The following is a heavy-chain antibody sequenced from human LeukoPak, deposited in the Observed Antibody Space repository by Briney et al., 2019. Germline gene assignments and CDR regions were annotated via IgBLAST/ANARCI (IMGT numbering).Heavy chain of an antibody. J-gene: IGHJ6*02. CDR3: ARLRKITFNYYYGMDV. CDR2: LSGSGDKT. CDR1: GFIFSTYA. Sequence: GGSLRLSCAASGFIFSTYAMSWVRQAPGKGLEWVSALSGSGDKTFYADSVKGRFTISRDNSKNTLYLQMNSLRTEDTAVYYCARLRKITFNYYYGMDVWGQGTTVTVSS. D-gene: IGHD1-20*01. V-gene: IGHV3-23*01.